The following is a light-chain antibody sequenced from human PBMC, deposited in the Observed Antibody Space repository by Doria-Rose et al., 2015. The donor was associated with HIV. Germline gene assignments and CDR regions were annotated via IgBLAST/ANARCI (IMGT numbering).Light chain of an antibody. CDR2: LGS. V-gene: IGKV2-28*01. Sequence: TQSPLSLPVTPGQPASISCRSSQSLLHTIGYNYLDWYLQKPGQSPQLLIYLGSNRASGVPDRFSGSGSGTDFTLKISRVEAEDVGVYYCMQALQTPYTFGQGTKL. J-gene: IGKJ2*01. CDR1: QSLLHTIGYNY. CDR3: MQALQTPYT.